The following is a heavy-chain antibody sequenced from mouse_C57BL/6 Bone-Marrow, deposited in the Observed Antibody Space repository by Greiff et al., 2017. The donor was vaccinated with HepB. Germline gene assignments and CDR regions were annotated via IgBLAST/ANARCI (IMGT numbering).Heavy chain of an antibody. CDR2: IHPSDSDT. Sequence: QVQLKQPGAELVKPGASVKVSCKASGYTFTSYWMHWVKQRPGQGLEWIGRIHPSDSDTNYNQKFKGKATLTVDKSSSTAYMQLSSLTSEDSAVYYCAIRLGNYYGSSYEEAMDYWGQGTSVTVSS. D-gene: IGHD1-1*01. CDR1: GYTFTSYW. J-gene: IGHJ4*01. CDR3: AIRLGNYYGSSYEEAMDY. V-gene: IGHV1-74*01.